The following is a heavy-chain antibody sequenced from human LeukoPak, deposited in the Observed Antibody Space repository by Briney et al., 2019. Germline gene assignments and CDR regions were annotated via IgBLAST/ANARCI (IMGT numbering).Heavy chain of an antibody. CDR1: GFTVSSNY. J-gene: IGHJ4*02. V-gene: IGHV3-66*01. CDR3: ARVSPFDY. Sequence: GGSLRLSCAASGFTVSSNYMSWVRQAPGKGLEWVSVIYSGDITYYADSVNGRFTMSRDNSKNTLYLQMNGLRVEDTAVYYCARVSPFDYWGQGTQVTVSS. CDR2: IYSGDIT.